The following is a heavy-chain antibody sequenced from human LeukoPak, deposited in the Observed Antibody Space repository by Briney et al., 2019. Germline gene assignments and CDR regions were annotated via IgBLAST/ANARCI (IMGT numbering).Heavy chain of an antibody. CDR2: IRSKAYGGTT. Sequence: GGSLRLSCTASGFTFGDYAMSWVRQAPGKGLEWVGFIRSKAYGGTTEYAASVKGRFTISRDDSKNTLCLQMNSLKTEDTAVYYCTTNRRYCSSTSCYAFYWGQGTLVTVSS. J-gene: IGHJ4*02. CDR1: GFTFGDYA. CDR3: TTNRRYCSSTSCYAFY. D-gene: IGHD2-2*01. V-gene: IGHV3-49*04.